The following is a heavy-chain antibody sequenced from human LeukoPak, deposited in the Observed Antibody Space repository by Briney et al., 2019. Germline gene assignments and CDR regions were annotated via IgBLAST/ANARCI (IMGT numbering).Heavy chain of an antibody. Sequence: GASVKVSCKASGYTFTGYYMHWVRQAPGQGLEWMGWINTNTGNPTYAQGFTGRFVFSLDTSVSTAYLQISSLKAEDTAVYYCARGSSSSLIYWGQGTLVTVSS. J-gene: IGHJ4*02. CDR1: GYTFTGYY. V-gene: IGHV7-4-1*02. CDR2: INTNTGNP. CDR3: ARGSSSSLIY. D-gene: IGHD6-6*01.